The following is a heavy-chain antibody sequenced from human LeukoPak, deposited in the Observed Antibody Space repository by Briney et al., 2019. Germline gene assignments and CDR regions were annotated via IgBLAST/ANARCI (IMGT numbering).Heavy chain of an antibody. CDR3: AKDDILTGYPWDAFDI. V-gene: IGHV3-23*01. J-gene: IGHJ3*02. CDR2: ISGSGGST. D-gene: IGHD3-9*01. CDR1: GFTFSTYA. Sequence: PGGSLRLSCAASGFTFSTYAMSWVRQAPGKGLEWVSAISGSGGSTYYADFVKGRFTISRDNSKNTLYLQMNSLRAEDTAVYYCAKDDILTGYPWDAFDIWGQGTMVTVSS.